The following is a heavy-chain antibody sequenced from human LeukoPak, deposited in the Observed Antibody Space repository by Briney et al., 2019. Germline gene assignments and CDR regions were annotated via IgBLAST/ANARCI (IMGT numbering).Heavy chain of an antibody. CDR3: ARHEGNCSGGSCYPNYYYYMDV. J-gene: IGHJ6*03. V-gene: IGHV4-39*01. CDR1: GGSISSSSYY. D-gene: IGHD2-15*01. CDR2: IYYSGST. Sequence: SETLSLTCTVSGGSISSSSYYWGWIRQPPGKGLEWIGSIYYSGSTYYNPSLKSRVTISVDTSKNQFSLKLSSVTAADTAVYYCARHEGNCSGGSCYPNYYYYMDVWGKGTTVTVSS.